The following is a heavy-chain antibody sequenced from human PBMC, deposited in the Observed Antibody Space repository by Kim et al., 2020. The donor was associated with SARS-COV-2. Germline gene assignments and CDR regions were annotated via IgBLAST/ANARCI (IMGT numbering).Heavy chain of an antibody. CDR3: ARSIVVVGYYYGMDV. D-gene: IGHD2-2*01. Sequence: SETLSLTCTVSGGSISSSSYYWGWIRQPPGKGLEWIGSIYYSGSTYYNPSLKSRVTISVDTSKNQFSLKLSSVTAADTAVYYCARSIVVVGYYYGMDVWG. CDR2: IYYSGST. V-gene: IGHV4-39*01. CDR1: GGSISSSSYY. J-gene: IGHJ6*01.